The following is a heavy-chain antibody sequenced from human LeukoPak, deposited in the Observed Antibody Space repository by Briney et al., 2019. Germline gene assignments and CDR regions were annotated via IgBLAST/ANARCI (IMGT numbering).Heavy chain of an antibody. J-gene: IGHJ4*02. CDR1: GGSISSYY. V-gene: IGHV4-59*01. Sequence: SETLSLTCTVSGGSISSYYWSWTRQPPGKGLEWIGYIYYSGSTNYNPSLKSRVTISVDTSKNQFSLKLSSVTAADTAVCYCARVRYGGNGHFDYWGQGTLVTVSS. CDR3: ARVRYGGNGHFDY. CDR2: IYYSGST. D-gene: IGHD4-23*01.